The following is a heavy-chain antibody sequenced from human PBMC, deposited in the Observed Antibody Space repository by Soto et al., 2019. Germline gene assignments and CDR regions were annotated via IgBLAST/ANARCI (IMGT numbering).Heavy chain of an antibody. D-gene: IGHD2-2*01. Sequence: GGSMRISCAASGFTFRSDDMTWVRKAPGKGLEWVSTISGNGVTTYYADSVKGRFTISRDNAKNSLYLQMNSLRAEDTAVYYCAREVVPDYYYGMDVWGQGTTVTVSS. CDR2: ISGNGVTT. CDR3: AREVVPDYYYGMDV. V-gene: IGHV3-21*01. CDR1: GFTFRSDD. J-gene: IGHJ6*02.